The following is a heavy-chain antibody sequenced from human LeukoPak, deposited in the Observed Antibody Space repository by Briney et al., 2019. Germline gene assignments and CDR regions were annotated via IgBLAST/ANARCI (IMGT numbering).Heavy chain of an antibody. CDR2: ISSSSTYI. CDR3: ARGGSGPTGGYFDY. Sequence: PGGSLRLSCAASGFTFSSYNMNWLRQAPGKGLEWVSSISSSSTYIYYADSLKGRFTISRDNAKNSLYLQMNSLRAEDTAVYYCARGGSGPTGGYFDYWGQGTLVTVSS. J-gene: IGHJ4*02. D-gene: IGHD6-19*01. CDR1: GFTFSSYN. V-gene: IGHV3-21*01.